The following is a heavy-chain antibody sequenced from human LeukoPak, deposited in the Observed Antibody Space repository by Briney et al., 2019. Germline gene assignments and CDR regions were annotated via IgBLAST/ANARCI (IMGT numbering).Heavy chain of an antibody. CDR3: ARVDTVNWFDP. V-gene: IGHV1-69*13. D-gene: IGHD4-17*01. CDR1: GGTFSSYA. Sequence: VASVKVSCKASGGTFSSYAISWVRQAPGQGLEWVGGIIPIFGTANYAQKFQGRVTITADESTSTAYMELSSLRSEDTAVYYCARVDTVNWFDPWGQGTLVTVSS. CDR2: IIPIFGTA. J-gene: IGHJ5*02.